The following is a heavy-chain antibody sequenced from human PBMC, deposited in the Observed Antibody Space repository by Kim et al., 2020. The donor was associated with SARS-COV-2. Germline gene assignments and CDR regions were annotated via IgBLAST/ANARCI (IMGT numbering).Heavy chain of an antibody. CDR2: ISFIGRT. CDR1: GGSISSSDYQ. CDR3: VRIYARYYYYYYMDV. V-gene: IGHV4-39*01. Sequence: SETLSLTCSVSGGSISSSDYQWGWIRRAPGKGLELIGTISFIGRTLYNPSLKSRVTVSIDTSKNQFSLNLSSVTAADTAVYYCVRIYARYYYYYYMDVWGKGTTVTVSS. D-gene: IGHD3-16*01. J-gene: IGHJ6*03.